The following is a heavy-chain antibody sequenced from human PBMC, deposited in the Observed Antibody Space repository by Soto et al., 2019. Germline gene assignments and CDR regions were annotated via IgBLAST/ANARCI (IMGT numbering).Heavy chain of an antibody. Sequence: EVQLVESGGGLVQPGGSLRLSCAASGFAFSSYWMQWVRQAPGKGPVWVSRISSDGRNTTYADLVKGRFTISRDNAENTLHLQMTSLTDADTAVYYCIKASTMTGVGGYRWGQGTLVTVSS. CDR3: IKASTMTGVGGYR. CDR2: ISSDGRNT. D-gene: IGHD3-9*01. V-gene: IGHV3-74*01. CDR1: GFAFSSYW. J-gene: IGHJ5*02.